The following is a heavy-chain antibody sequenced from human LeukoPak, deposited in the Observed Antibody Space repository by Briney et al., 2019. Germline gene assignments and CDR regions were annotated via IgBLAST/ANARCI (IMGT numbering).Heavy chain of an antibody. D-gene: IGHD1-26*01. CDR1: GYTFTSYY. CDR3: ARGLGSGSYHFDY. CDR2: INPNSGGA. V-gene: IGHV1-2*02. J-gene: IGHJ4*02. Sequence: ASVKVSCKASGYTFTSYYIHWVRQAPGQGLEWMGSINPNSGGANYAQKLRGRVPMTRDTSISTAYMELRTLTSDDTAVYYCARGLGSGSYHFDYWGQGALVTVSS.